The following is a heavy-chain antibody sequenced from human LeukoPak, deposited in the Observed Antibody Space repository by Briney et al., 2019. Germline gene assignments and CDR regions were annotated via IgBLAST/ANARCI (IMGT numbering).Heavy chain of an antibody. Sequence: SETLSLTCTVSGGSISSYYWSWIRQPPGKGLEWIGYIFPSGSTNYNPSLKSRVTISVDTSKNHFSLKVSSVTAADTAVYYCARMMEADYYDSSGSPSYWGQGTLVTVSS. CDR1: GGSISSYY. D-gene: IGHD3-22*01. CDR2: IFPSGST. CDR3: ARMMEADYYDSSGSPSY. V-gene: IGHV4-59*01. J-gene: IGHJ4*02.